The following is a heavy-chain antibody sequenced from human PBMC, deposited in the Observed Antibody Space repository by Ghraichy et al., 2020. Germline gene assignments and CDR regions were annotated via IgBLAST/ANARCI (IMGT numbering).Heavy chain of an antibody. D-gene: IGHD2-2*01. V-gene: IGHV1-69*13. J-gene: IGHJ4*02. CDR3: AWNAARVVPAASPYYFDY. CDR1: GGTFSSYA. CDR2: IIPIFGTA. Sequence: SVKVSCKASGGTFSSYAISWVRQAPGQGLEWMGGIIPIFGTANYAQKFQGRVTITADESTSTAYMELSSLRSEDTAVYYCAWNAARVVPAASPYYFDYWGQGTLVTVSS.